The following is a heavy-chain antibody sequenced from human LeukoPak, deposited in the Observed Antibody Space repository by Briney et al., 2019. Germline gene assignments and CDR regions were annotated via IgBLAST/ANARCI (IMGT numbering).Heavy chain of an antibody. J-gene: IGHJ4*02. CDR3: ARRYCSGGSCYSDY. CDR2: INPNSGGT. Sequence: SVKVFCKAAGYTFTGYYMYWVRQAPGQGLEWMGWINPNSGGTNYAQKFQGRVTMTRDTSISTAYMELSRLRSDDTAVYYCARRYCSGGSCYSDYWGQGTLVTVSS. D-gene: IGHD2-15*01. CDR1: GYTFTGYY. V-gene: IGHV1-2*02.